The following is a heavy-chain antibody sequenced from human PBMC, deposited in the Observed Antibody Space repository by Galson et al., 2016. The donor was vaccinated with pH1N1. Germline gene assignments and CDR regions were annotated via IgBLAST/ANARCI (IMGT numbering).Heavy chain of an antibody. Sequence: SVKVSCKASGDTFNYYTINWVRQAPGQGLQWMGRIIPVLRLPTYAQTFQGRVTISADKSTTTVHMHLSSLRSEDTAVYYCARDGEGYYMDVWGKGTTVTVSS. J-gene: IGHJ6*03. CDR1: GDTFNYYT. D-gene: IGHD2-21*01. V-gene: IGHV1-69*04. CDR3: ARDGEGYYMDV. CDR2: IIPVLRLP.